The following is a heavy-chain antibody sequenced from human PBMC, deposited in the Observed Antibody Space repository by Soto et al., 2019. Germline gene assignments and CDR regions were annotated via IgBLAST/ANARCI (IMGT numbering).Heavy chain of an antibody. J-gene: IGHJ6*02. D-gene: IGHD4-17*01. Sequence: SVKVSCKASGYTFTSYGISWVRQAPGQGLEWFGWIILFFGTVNYAQKFQGRVTITADESTSTAYMELCSLRSEDTAVYYCARDNHGDYTYYGMDVWGQGTTVTVSS. CDR1: GYTFTSYG. V-gene: IGHV1-69*13. CDR2: IILFFGTV. CDR3: ARDNHGDYTYYGMDV.